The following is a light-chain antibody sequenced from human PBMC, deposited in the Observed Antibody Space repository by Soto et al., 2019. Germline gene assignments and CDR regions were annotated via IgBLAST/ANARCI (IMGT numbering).Light chain of an antibody. V-gene: IGLV2-14*01. J-gene: IGLJ1*01. CDR3: SSYTATSTLPI. CDR1: SSDVGDYDF. CDR2: EVS. Sequence: QSALTQPASVSGSPGQSITISCTGTSSDVGDYDFVSWYQHYPGKAPQVMIFEVSYRASGVSNRFSGSKSGNTASLTISGLQAEDEADYYCSSYTATSTLPIFGTGTKVTVL.